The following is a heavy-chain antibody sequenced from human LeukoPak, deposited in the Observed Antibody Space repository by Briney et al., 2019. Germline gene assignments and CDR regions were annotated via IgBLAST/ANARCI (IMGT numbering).Heavy chain of an antibody. CDR2: IYYSGST. CDR1: GGSISSYY. D-gene: IGHD5-24*01. Sequence: SESLSLTCTVSGGSISSYYWSWIRQPPGKGLEWIGYIYYSGSTNYNPSLKSRVTRSVDTSKNQFSLKLSSVTAADTSVYYCARSRDPSAHFDYWGQGTLVTVSS. V-gene: IGHV4-59*08. J-gene: IGHJ4*02. CDR3: ARSRDPSAHFDY.